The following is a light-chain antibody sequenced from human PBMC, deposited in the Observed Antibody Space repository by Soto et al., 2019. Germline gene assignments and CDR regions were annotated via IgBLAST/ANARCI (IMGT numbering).Light chain of an antibody. Sequence: QSALTQPPSASGSPGQSVTISCTGTSSDVGGYNYVSWYQQHPGKAPKLMIYEVNKRPSGVPDRFSGSKSGNTASLTVSGLKAEGEAGYYCSSYAGSNSSVVFGGGTKLTVL. CDR3: SSYAGSNSSVV. CDR2: EVN. CDR1: SSDVGGYNY. V-gene: IGLV2-8*01. J-gene: IGLJ2*01.